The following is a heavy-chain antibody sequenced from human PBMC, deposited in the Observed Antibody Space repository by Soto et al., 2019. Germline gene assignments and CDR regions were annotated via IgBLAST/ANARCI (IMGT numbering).Heavy chain of an antibody. V-gene: IGHV4-4*02. J-gene: IGHJ4*02. CDR1: GGSISGIDW. CDR3: ARSSSNKRGLDC. D-gene: IGHD6-13*01. Sequence: VQLQESGPGLVKPSGTLSLTCAVSGGSISGIDWWSWVRQPPGKGLEWIGETSHDGITNYNASLKSRVTISVDKSENQFSLKLSSVTAADTAVYFCARSSSNKRGLDCWGQGTLVTIAS. CDR2: TSHDGIT.